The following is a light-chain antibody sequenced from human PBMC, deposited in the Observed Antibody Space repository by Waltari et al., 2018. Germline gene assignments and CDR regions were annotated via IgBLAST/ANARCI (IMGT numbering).Light chain of an antibody. Sequence: DIEMTQSQSSLSASVGDRVTVTCRASQSICTFLNWYQHKHGKAPKLLIYGASTLPGGVPSRFSVSGSGTEFALTISSLQPEDFATYCCQQCDSLPFTFGPGTQVDLK. CDR1: QSICTF. CDR3: QQCDSLPFT. J-gene: IGKJ3*01. V-gene: IGKV1-39*01. CDR2: GAS.